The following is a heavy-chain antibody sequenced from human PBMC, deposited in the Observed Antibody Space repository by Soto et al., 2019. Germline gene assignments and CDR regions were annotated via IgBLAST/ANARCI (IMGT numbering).Heavy chain of an antibody. Sequence: GESLKISCKGSGYSFTSYWISWVRQMPGKGLEWMGRIDPGDSDTRYSPSFQGQVTISADKSISTAYLQWSSLKASDTAMYYCLWFSRDDAFDIWGQGTMVTVSS. V-gene: IGHV5-51*01. CDR3: LWFSRDDAFDI. J-gene: IGHJ3*02. CDR1: GYSFTSYW. D-gene: IGHD3-9*01. CDR2: IDPGDSDT.